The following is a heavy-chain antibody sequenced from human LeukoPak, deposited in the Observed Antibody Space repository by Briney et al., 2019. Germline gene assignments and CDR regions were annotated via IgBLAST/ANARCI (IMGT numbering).Heavy chain of an antibody. CDR1: GYTFTGYY. CDR2: INPNSGGT. CDR3: ARDLSGYCSSTSCLSYEFDY. V-gene: IGHV1-2*02. D-gene: IGHD2-2*01. Sequence: ASVKVSCKASGYTFTGYYMHWVGQAPGQGLEWMGWINPNSGGTNYAQKFQGRVTMTRDTSITTAYMELSRLRSDDTAVYYCARDLSGYCSSTSCLSYEFDYWGQGTLVTVSS. J-gene: IGHJ4*02.